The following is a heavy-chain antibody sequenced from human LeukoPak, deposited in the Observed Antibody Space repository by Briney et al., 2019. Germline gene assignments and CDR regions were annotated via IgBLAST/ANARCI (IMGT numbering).Heavy chain of an antibody. J-gene: IGHJ6*02. V-gene: IGHV4-39*01. CDR3: ARHRGDYYYYGTDV. CDR1: GGSISSSSAY. Sequence: SETLSLTCTVSGGSISSSSAYWGWIRQFPGKGLEWMGSILYSGSTYYIPSLKSRLTISADTSKNQFSLKLSPVTAADTAVYYCARHRGDYYYYGTDVWGQGTTVTVSS. CDR2: ILYSGST.